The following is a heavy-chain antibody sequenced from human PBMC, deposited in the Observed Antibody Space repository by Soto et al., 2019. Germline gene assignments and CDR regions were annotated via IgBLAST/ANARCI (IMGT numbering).Heavy chain of an antibody. Sequence: SETLSLTCTVSGGSISSSSYYWGWIRQPPGKGLEWIGSIYYSGSTYYNPSLKSRVTISVDTSKNQFSLKLSSVTAADTAVYYCATINAWGLGANPSDYWGQGTLVTVSS. J-gene: IGHJ4*02. CDR2: IYYSGST. V-gene: IGHV4-39*07. CDR1: GGSISSSSYY. D-gene: IGHD7-27*01. CDR3: ATINAWGLGANPSDY.